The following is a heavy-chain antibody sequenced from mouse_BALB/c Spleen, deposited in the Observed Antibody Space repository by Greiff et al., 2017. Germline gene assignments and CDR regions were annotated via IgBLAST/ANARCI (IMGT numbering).Heavy chain of an antibody. CDR2: ISSGGGNT. V-gene: IGHV5-9*03. CDR1: GFTFSSYT. Sequence: EVHLVESGGGLVKPGGSLKLSCAASGFTFSSYTMSWVRQTPEKRLEWVATISSGGGNTYYPDSVKGRFTISRDNAKNNLYLQMSSLRSEDTALYYCASLYYGNYGAMDYWGQGTSVTVSS. J-gene: IGHJ4*01. CDR3: ASLYYGNYGAMDY. D-gene: IGHD2-1*01.